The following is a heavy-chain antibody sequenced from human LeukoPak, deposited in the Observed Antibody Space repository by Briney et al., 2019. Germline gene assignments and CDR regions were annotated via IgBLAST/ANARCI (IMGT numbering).Heavy chain of an antibody. J-gene: IGHJ4*02. CDR3: AKGSISGVVLVPATCAPNDY. D-gene: IGHD2-15*01. Sequence: GGSLRLSCAASGFTFSSYEMNWVRQAPGKGLEWVSYISSSGSTIYYADSVKGRFTISRDNSKNTLYLQMNSLTVEDTATYYCAKGSISGVVLVPATCAPNDYWGQGTLVTVSS. V-gene: IGHV3-48*03. CDR2: ISSSGSTI. CDR1: GFTFSSYE.